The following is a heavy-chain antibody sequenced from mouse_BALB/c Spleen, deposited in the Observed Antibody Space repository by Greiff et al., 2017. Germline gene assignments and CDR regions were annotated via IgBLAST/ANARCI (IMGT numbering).Heavy chain of an antibody. Sequence: EVKLMESGGGLVQPGGSRKLSCAASGFTFSSFGMHWVRQAPEKGLEWVAYISSGSSTIYYADTVKGRFTISRDNPKNTLFLQMTSLRSEDTAMYYCERTYGSSYYAMDYWGKGTSVTAPS. J-gene: IGHJ4*01. CDR1: GFTFSSFG. CDR2: ISSGSSTI. V-gene: IGHV5-17*02. CDR3: ERTYGSSYYAMDY. D-gene: IGHD1-1*01.